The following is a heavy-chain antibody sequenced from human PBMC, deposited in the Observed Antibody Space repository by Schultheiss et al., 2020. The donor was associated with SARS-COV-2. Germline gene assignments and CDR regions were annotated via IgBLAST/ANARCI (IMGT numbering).Heavy chain of an antibody. CDR1: GFTFSSYA. V-gene: IGHV3-30-3*01. CDR3: ARDLSKYSSSTIRPFDY. D-gene: IGHD6-6*01. J-gene: IGHJ4*02. CDR2: ISYDGSNK. Sequence: GGSLRLSCAASGFTFSSYAMHWVRQAPGKGLEWVAVISYDGSNKYYADSVKGRFTISRDNSKNTLYLQMNSLRAEDTAVYYCARDLSKYSSSTIRPFDYWGQGTLVTVSS.